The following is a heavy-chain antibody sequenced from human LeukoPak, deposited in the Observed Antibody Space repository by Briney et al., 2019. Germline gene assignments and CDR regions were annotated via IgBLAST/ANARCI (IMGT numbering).Heavy chain of an antibody. V-gene: IGHV3-48*01. D-gene: IGHD3-22*01. CDR3: ATYSSLNRREFQY. CDR1: GFTFSSYS. J-gene: IGHJ1*01. CDR2: ISSSSSTI. Sequence: GRSPRLSCAASGFTFSSYSMNWVRQAPGKGLEWVSYISSSSSTIYYADSVKGRFTISRDNAKNSLYLQMNSLRAEDTAVYYCATYSSLNRREFQYWGQGTLLTVSS.